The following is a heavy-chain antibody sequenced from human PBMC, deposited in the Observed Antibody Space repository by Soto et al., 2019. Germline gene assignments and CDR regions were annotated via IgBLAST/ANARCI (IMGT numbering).Heavy chain of an antibody. J-gene: IGHJ4*02. V-gene: IGHV1-69*06. CDR1: GGTFSSNT. CDR2: IIPIFGTA. CDR3: VSKAACCGGCYAFDS. D-gene: IGHD2-8*02. Sequence: QVQLVQSGAEVKKPGSSVKISCRASGGTFSSNTINWVRQAAGQGLEWMGGIIPIFGTANYEEKFQGRITITADKSTKTEYMELRSLRSDDPAVYYCVSKAACCGGCYAFDSRGQGTLVTVS.